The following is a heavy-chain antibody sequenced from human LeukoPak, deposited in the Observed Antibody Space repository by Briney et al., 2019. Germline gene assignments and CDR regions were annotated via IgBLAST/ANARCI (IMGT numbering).Heavy chain of an antibody. CDR2: IKGDESAR. Sequence: GGSLRLSCAASGFTFSTYWMAWVSQAPGKGLEWVANIKGDESARHQADSVKGRFTISRDNAQNSVYLQMSSLRGEDTAVYYCARDVGGSLDYWGQGTLVTVSS. D-gene: IGHD1-26*01. CDR1: GFTFSTYW. J-gene: IGHJ4*02. CDR3: ARDVGGSLDY. V-gene: IGHV3-7*01.